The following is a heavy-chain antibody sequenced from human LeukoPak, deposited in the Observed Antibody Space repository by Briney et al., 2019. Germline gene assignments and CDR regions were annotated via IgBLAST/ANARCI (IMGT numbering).Heavy chain of an antibody. V-gene: IGHV3-30-3*01. D-gene: IGHD2-8*01. CDR1: GFTFGSYA. CDR2: ISYDGSNK. Sequence: PGRSLRLSCAASGFTFGSYAMHWVRQAPGKGLEWVAVISYDGSNKYYADSVKGRFTISRDNSKNTLYLQMNSLRAEDTAVYYCARDLIRNWFDPWGQGTLVTVSS. CDR3: ARDLIRNWFDP. J-gene: IGHJ5*02.